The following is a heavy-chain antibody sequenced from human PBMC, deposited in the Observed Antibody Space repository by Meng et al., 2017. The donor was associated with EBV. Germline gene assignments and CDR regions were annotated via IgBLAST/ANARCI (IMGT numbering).Heavy chain of an antibody. CDR2: INPNSGGT. J-gene: IGHJ4*02. CDR1: GSTFTGYY. V-gene: IGHV1-2*06. Sequence: QGRLVQSGAEVKKPGASVKVSCKASGSTFTGYYMHWVRQAPGQGLEWMGRINPNSGGTNYAQKFQGRVTMTRDTSISTAYMELSRLRSDDTAVYYCARVGIAVAGTGDYWGQGTLVTVSS. CDR3: ARVGIAVAGTGDY. D-gene: IGHD6-19*01.